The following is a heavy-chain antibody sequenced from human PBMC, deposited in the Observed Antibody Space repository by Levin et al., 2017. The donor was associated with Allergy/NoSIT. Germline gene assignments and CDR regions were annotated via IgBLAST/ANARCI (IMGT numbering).Heavy chain of an antibody. Sequence: GGSLRLSCAASGFTFSDAWMSWVRQAPGKGLEWVGRIKSKTDGGTTDYPAPVKGRFTISRDDSKNTLYLQMNSLKTEDTAVYYCTTDLRIAVAGRIDYWGQGTLVTVSS. CDR1: GFTFSDAW. D-gene: IGHD6-19*01. CDR3: TTDLRIAVAGRIDY. CDR2: IKSKTDGGTT. J-gene: IGHJ4*02. V-gene: IGHV3-15*01.